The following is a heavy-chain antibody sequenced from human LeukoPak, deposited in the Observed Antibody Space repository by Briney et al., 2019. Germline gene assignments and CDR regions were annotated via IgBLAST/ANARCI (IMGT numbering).Heavy chain of an antibody. CDR1: GXSFSSYA. CDR3: GRLYIVAGPAAMGAGSYVVDY. CDR2: TSAGGSST. V-gene: IGHV3-23*01. J-gene: IGHJ4*02. D-gene: IGHD2-2*01. Sequence: PGGSLRLSCAASGXSFSSYAVHWVRQAPGKGLECVSTTSAGGSSTYYADSVKGRFTISRDNSRNTLYLQMNSLRAEDTAVYYCGRLYIVAGPAAMGAGSYVVDYWGQGTLVTVSS.